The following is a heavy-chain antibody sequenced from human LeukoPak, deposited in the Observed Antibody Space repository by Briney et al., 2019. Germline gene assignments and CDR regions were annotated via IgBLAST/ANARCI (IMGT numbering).Heavy chain of an antibody. J-gene: IGHJ4*02. CDR3: ARESAGFGGFDY. CDR2: INPNRGDT. Sequence: GSVTVSCKASGSFTRYNMQWVRQAPGQGEEGMGCINPNRGDTSYAQMFQGRVTLTRDTSISTAYMEVSSLRSDDTAVYYCARESAGFGGFDYWGQGSPVTVSS. D-gene: IGHD2-15*01. V-gene: IGHV1-2*02. CDR1: GSFTRYN.